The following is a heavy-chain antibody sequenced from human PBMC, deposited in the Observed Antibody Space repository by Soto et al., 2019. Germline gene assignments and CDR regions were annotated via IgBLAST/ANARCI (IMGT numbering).Heavy chain of an antibody. J-gene: IGHJ6*03. V-gene: IGHV1-18*01. D-gene: IGHD3-16*02. Sequence: ASVKVSCKASGYTFTSYGISWVRQAPGQGLEWMGWISAYNGNTNYAQKLQGRVTMTTDTSTSTAYMELRSLRSDDTAVYYCARVVYDYIWGSFRTDYYYYMVVWGKGTTVTVSS. CDR3: ARVVYDYIWGSFRTDYYYYMVV. CDR1: GYTFTSYG. CDR2: ISAYNGNT.